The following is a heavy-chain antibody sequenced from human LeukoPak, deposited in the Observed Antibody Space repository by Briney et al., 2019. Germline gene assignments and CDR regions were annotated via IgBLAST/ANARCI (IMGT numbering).Heavy chain of an antibody. J-gene: IGHJ4*02. V-gene: IGHV3-23*01. CDR2: ISSSGSNT. D-gene: IGHD3-16*02. CDR1: GFSFSSYG. Sequence: GGSLRLSCAASGFSFSSYGMHWVRQAPGKGLEWVSSISSSGSNTYYTDSVKGRFTISRDNSKYTLYLQMNSLRAEDTAVYYCAKDHDYVWGSYRTPWYFDYWGQGTLVTVSS. CDR3: AKDHDYVWGSYRTPWYFDY.